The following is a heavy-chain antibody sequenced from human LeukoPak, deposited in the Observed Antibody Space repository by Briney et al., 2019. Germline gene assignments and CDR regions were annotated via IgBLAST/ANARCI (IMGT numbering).Heavy chain of an antibody. J-gene: IGHJ4*02. D-gene: IGHD3-22*01. CDR1: GGTFSSYA. CDR2: IIPIFGTA. Sequence: ASVKVSCKASGGTFSSYAISWVRQAPGQGLEWMGGIIPIFGTANYAQKFQGRVTITADESTSTAYMELSSLRSEDTAVYYCARGPIDYYDSSGYEWGQGTLVTVSS. V-gene: IGHV1-69*13. CDR3: ARGPIDYYDSSGYE.